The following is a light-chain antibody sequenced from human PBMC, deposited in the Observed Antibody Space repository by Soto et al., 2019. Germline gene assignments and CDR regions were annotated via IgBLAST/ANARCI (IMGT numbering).Light chain of an antibody. J-gene: IGLJ1*01. CDR2: DVS. CDR3: SSYTSSSTFYV. Sequence: QSVLTQPASVSGSPGQSITISCTGTSSDFGGYNYVSWYHQHTGKAPKLMIYDVSNRPSGVSNRFSGSKSGNTASLTISGLQAEDEADYYCSSYTSSSTFYVFGTGTKLTVL. CDR1: SSDFGGYNY. V-gene: IGLV2-14*03.